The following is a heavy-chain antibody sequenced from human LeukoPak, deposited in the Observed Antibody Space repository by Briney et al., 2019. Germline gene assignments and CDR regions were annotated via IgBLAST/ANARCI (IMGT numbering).Heavy chain of an antibody. CDR3: ARTELGELSLEYYFDY. CDR2: ISSSGSTI. J-gene: IGHJ4*02. Sequence: QPGGSLRLSCAASGFTFSSYEMNWVRQAPGKGLEWVSYISSSGSTIYYADSVKGRFTISRDNAKNSLYLQMNSLRAEDTAVYYCARTELGELSLEYYFDYWGQGTLVTVSS. D-gene: IGHD3-16*02. CDR1: GFTFSSYE. V-gene: IGHV3-48*03.